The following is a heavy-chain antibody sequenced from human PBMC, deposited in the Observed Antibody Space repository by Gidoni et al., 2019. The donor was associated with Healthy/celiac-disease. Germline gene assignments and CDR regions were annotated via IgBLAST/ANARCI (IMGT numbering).Heavy chain of an antibody. CDR2: IYPGDSDT. J-gene: IGHJ3*02. D-gene: IGHD2-15*01. V-gene: IGHV5-51*01. CDR1: GYSFTSYW. Sequence: EVQLVQSGAEVKKPGECLKISCKGSGYSFTSYWIGWVRQMPGKGLEWMGIIYPGDSDTRYSPSFQGQVTISADKSISTAYLQWSSLKASDTAMYYCARFRSVVVVVAATGAFDIWGQGTMVTVSS. CDR3: ARFRSVVVVVAATGAFDI.